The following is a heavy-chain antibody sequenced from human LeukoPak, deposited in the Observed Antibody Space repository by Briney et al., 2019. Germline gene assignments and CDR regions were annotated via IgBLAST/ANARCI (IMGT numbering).Heavy chain of an antibody. J-gene: IGHJ4*02. D-gene: IGHD2-15*01. CDR1: GYTFTTYH. CDR3: ARESGGNTMAGDY. V-gene: IGHV1-18*01. CDR2: ISTYTGDT. Sequence: ASVKVSCKTSGYTFTTYHISWVRQAPGQGLEWMGWISTYTGDTNFAQNFQGRVTLTTDTTTSTAYMELRSLRSDDTAAYYCARESGGNTMAGDYWGQGTLVTVSS.